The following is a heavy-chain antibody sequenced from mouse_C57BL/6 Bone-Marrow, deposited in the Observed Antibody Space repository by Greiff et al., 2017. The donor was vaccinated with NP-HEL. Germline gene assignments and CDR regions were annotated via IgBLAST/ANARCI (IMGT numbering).Heavy chain of an antibody. D-gene: IGHD3-2*02. J-gene: IGHJ3*01. CDR3: ARSSGYLWFAY. CDR1: GFTFSDYG. CDR2: ISRGSSTI. Sequence: EVKLVESGGGLVKPGGSLKLSCAASGFTFSDYGMHWVRQAPEKGLEWVAYISRGSSTIYYADTVRGRFTIYRGNAKNTLFLHMTSLRSDYTAMYDCARSSGYLWFAYWGQGTLVTVSA. V-gene: IGHV5-17*01.